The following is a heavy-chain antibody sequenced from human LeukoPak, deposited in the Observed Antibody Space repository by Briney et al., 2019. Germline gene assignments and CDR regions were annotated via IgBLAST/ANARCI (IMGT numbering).Heavy chain of an antibody. CDR3: ARGSSLAYYVDV. D-gene: IGHD3-16*02. V-gene: IGHV4-30-2*01. J-gene: IGHJ6*03. Sequence: SETLSLTCTVSGGSISSGGYYWSWIRQPPGKGLEWIGYIYHSGSTYYNPSLKSRVTISVDRSKNQFSLKLSSVTAADTAVYYCARGSSLAYYVDVWGKGTTVTVSS. CDR1: GGSISSGGYY. CDR2: IYHSGST.